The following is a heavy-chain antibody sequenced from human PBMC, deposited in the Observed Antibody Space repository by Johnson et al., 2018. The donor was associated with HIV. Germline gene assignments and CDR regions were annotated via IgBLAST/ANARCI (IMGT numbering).Heavy chain of an antibody. CDR2: ISYDGSNK. V-gene: IGHV3-30*18. CDR3: AKETIAGVKGDSLI. J-gene: IGHJ3*02. Sequence: QVQLVESGGGVVQPGRSLRLSCVASGFTFSNYGMHWVRQAPGKGLEWVAVISYDGSNKYYADSVKGRFTISRDNSKNTLYLQMNSLRAEDTAVYYCAKETIAGVKGDSLIWGQGTMVTVSS. CDR1: GFTFSNYG. D-gene: IGHD3-16*01.